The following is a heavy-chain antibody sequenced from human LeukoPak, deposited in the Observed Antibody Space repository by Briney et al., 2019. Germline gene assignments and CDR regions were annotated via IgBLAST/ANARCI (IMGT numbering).Heavy chain of an antibody. Sequence: GGSLRLSCAASGFTVSSNYMSWVRQAPGKGLEWVSVISGSGGSTYYADSVKGRFTISRDNSKNTLYLQMNSLRAEDTAVYYCAKDRGLTMVRSNWFDPWGQGTLVTVSS. V-gene: IGHV3-23*01. J-gene: IGHJ5*02. D-gene: IGHD3-10*01. CDR1: GFTVSSNY. CDR2: ISGSGGST. CDR3: AKDRGLTMVRSNWFDP.